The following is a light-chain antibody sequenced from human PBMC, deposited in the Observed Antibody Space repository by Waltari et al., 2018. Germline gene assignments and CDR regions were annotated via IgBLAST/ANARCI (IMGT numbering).Light chain of an antibody. CDR1: QSLSGW. CDR2: DAS. J-gene: IGKJ5*01. Sequence: DIQMTQSPSTLSASIVDRVTITCRASQSLSGWLAWYQQSPGKAPKLLVYDASTLQSGVPSRFSGSGSGTEFTLTISSLQPEDFATYYCQHYTRYSITFGQGTRLEIK. V-gene: IGKV1-5*01. CDR3: QHYTRYSIT.